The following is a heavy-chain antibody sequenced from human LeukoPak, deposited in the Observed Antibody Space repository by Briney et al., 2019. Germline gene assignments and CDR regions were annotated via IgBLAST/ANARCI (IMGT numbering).Heavy chain of an antibody. CDR1: GGTFSSYA. Sequence: GSSVKVSCKASGGTFSSYAISWVRQAPGQGLECMGGIIPMFGTVNYAQKVQGRVTITADKSTNTAYMGLSSLTSEDTAVYYCALGLGIAAAELDYWGQGTPVTVSS. D-gene: IGHD6-13*01. V-gene: IGHV1-69*06. CDR2: IIPMFGTV. J-gene: IGHJ4*02. CDR3: ALGLGIAAAELDY.